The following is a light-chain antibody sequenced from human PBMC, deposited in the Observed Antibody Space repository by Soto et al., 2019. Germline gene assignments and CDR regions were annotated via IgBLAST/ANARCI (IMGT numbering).Light chain of an antibody. V-gene: IGKV3-15*01. CDR1: QSISIH. CDR2: GAS. CDR3: QQYNNWPSWT. J-gene: IGKJ1*01. Sequence: EIVMTQSPATLSVSPGERATLSCRASQSISIHLAWYQQKPGQAPRLLIYGASTRDTGTPARFSGSGSGTEFTLTISSLQSEDFDVYYCQQYNNWPSWTFGQGTKVEIK.